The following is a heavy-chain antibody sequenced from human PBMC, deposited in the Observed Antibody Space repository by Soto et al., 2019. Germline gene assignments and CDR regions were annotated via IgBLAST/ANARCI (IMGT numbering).Heavy chain of an antibody. CDR1: GFTFSSYE. CDR2: ISSSSSYI. J-gene: IGHJ5*02. CDR3: ARDMVYSSSAGWFDP. V-gene: IGHV3-48*03. Sequence: EVQLVESGGGLVQPGGSLRLSCAASGFTFSSYEMNWVRQAPGKGLEWVSSISSSSSYIYYADSVKGRFTISRDNAKNSLYLQMNSLRAEDTAVYYCARDMVYSSSAGWFDPWGQGTLVTVSS. D-gene: IGHD6-6*01.